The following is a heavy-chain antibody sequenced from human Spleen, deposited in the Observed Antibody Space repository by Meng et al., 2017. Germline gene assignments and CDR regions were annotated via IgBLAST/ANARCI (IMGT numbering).Heavy chain of an antibody. D-gene: IGHD1-1*01. CDR3: ARGSGPNDVPAFDI. CDR2: INHSGST. CDR1: GGSFSTYY. V-gene: IGHV4-34*01. J-gene: IGHJ3*02. Sequence: GSLRLSCAVYGGSFSTYYCSWIRQPPGKGLEWIGEINHSGSTNYNSSLKSRVTVSVDTSKKQFSLKLSSVTAADTAVYYCARGSGPNDVPAFDIWGQGTMVTVSS.